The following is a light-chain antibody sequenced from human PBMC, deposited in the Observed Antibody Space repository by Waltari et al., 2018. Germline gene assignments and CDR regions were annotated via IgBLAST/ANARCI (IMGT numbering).Light chain of an antibody. CDR2: AAS. CDR3: QQLNSYQWT. V-gene: IGKV1-9*01. J-gene: IGKJ1*01. Sequence: IQFTQAPSPLSASVGDRLTITCRASQGISNYLAWYQQKPRKAPTLLIYAASTLQSGVPSSFSGSGSGTAFTLTISSLQPEDFATYYCQQLNSYQWTFGEGTKVELK. CDR1: QGISNY.